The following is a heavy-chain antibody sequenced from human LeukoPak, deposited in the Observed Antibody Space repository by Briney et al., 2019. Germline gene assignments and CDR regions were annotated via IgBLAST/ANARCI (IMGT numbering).Heavy chain of an antibody. CDR1: GYTFTGYY. Sequence: ASVKVSCKASGYTFTGYYMHWVRQAPGQGLEWMGWINPKSGGTNYAQKFQGWVTMTRDTSISTAYMELSRLRSDDTAVYYCARGGTSYYYDSSGSGWFDPWGQGTLVTVSS. CDR3: ARGGTSYYYDSSGSGWFDP. J-gene: IGHJ5*02. CDR2: INPKSGGT. D-gene: IGHD3-22*01. V-gene: IGHV1-2*04.